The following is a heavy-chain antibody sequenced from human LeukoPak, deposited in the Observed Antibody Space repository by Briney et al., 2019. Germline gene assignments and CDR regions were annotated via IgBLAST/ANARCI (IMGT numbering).Heavy chain of an antibody. CDR1: GYTFTSYD. CDR3: ARDREYSSGWYGTGDAFDI. V-gene: IGHV1-8*02. D-gene: IGHD6-19*01. J-gene: IGHJ3*02. CDR2: MNPNSGNT. Sequence: ASVKVSCEASGYTFTSYDINWVRQATGQGLEWMGWMNPNSGNTGYAQKFQGRVTMTRNTSISTAYMELSSLRSDDTAVHYCARDREYSSGWYGTGDAFDIWGQGTMVTVSS.